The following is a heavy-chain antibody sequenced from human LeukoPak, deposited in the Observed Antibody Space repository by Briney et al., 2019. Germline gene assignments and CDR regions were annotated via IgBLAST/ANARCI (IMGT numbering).Heavy chain of an antibody. V-gene: IGHV3-23*01. CDR2: ISGSGGST. Sequence: GGSLRLSCAASGFTFSSFWMSWVRQAPGKGLEWVSAISGSGGSTYYADSVKGRFTISRDNSKNTLYLQMNSLRAEDTAVYYCAKGPPRDQLLWSFDYWGQGTLVTVSS. D-gene: IGHD2-2*01. CDR3: AKGPPRDQLLWSFDY. CDR1: GFTFSSFW. J-gene: IGHJ4*02.